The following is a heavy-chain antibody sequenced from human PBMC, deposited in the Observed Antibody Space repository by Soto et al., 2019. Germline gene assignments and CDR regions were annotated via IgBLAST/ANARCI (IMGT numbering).Heavy chain of an antibody. D-gene: IGHD6-19*01. CDR2: IDWDDDK. Sequence: GPTLVNPTQTLTLTCTFSGFSLSTSGMCVNWIRQPPGKALEWLARIDWDDDKYYSTSLKTRLTISKDTSKNQVVLTMTNMDPVDTATYYCARISTAVTGNGFDNWGQGTMVTVSS. CDR3: ARISTAVTGNGFDN. V-gene: IGHV2-70*11. J-gene: IGHJ3*02. CDR1: GFSLSTSGMC.